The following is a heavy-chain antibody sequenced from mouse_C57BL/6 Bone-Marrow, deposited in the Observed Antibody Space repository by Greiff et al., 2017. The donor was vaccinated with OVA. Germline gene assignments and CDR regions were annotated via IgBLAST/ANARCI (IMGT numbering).Heavy chain of an antibody. J-gene: IGHJ2*01. V-gene: IGHV1-15*01. Sequence: VQLQQSGAELVRPGASVTLSCKASGYTFTDYEMHWVKQTPVHGLEWIGAIDPETGGTAYNQKFQGKAILTADKSSSTAYMELRSLTSEDSAVYYCTRSYSNYGDFDYGGQGTTLTVSA. CDR1: GYTFTDYE. CDR3: TRSYSNYGDFDY. CDR2: IDPETGGT. D-gene: IGHD2-5*01.